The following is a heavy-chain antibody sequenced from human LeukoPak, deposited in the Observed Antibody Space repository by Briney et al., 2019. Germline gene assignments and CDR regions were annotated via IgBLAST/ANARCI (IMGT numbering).Heavy chain of an antibody. J-gene: IGHJ3*01. CDR1: RFTFSVHW. CDR2: LSYDGSNK. CDR3: ARESLFSSGAKDAFDV. V-gene: IGHV3-30-3*01. D-gene: IGHD3-10*01. Sequence: GSLRLSCAASRFTFSVHWMHWVRQAPGKGLEWVAVLSYDGSNKHYADSVKGRFSISRDNSKNTLFLQMNSLRAEDTAAYYCARESLFSSGAKDAFDVWGQGTMLTVSS.